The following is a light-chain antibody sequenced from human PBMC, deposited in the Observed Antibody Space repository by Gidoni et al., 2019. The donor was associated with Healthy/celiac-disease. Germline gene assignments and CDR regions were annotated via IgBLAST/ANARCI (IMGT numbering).Light chain of an antibody. CDR1: QSVSSSY. J-gene: IGKJ3*01. V-gene: IGKV3-20*01. CDR3: QQYGSSPPVT. Sequence: DIVLTQSPGTLSLSPGERATLSCRASQSVSSSYLAWYQQKPGQAPRLLIDGASSRATGIPDRFSGSGSGTDFTLTISRLEPEDFAVYYCQQYGSSPPVTFGPGTKVDTK. CDR2: GAS.